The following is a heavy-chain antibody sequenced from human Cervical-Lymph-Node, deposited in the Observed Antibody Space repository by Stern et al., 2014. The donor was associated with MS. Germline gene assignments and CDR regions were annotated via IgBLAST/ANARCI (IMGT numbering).Heavy chain of an antibody. CDR1: GYTFTSYD. V-gene: IGHV1-8*01. D-gene: IGHD2-2*01. Sequence: VQLVESGAEVTKPGASVKVTCKASGYTFTSYDINWVRQATGQGLEWMGWMQPNNGNAGFAPKCQVRVTITRNTSISTAYMELSSLTSKDTAVYYCARGTSLLLVPADHDALDIWGQGTMVTVSS. CDR3: ARGTSLLLVPADHDALDI. CDR2: MQPNNGNA. J-gene: IGHJ3*02.